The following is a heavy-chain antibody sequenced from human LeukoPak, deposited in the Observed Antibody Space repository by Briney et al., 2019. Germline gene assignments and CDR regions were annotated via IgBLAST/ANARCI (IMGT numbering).Heavy chain of an antibody. J-gene: IGHJ6*04. CDR2: ISYDGGIK. CDR1: GFTFSRYG. Sequence: GGSLRLSCAASGFTFSRYGIHWVRQAPGKGLEWVAVISYDGGIKYYADSVKGRFTISRDNSKNTLYLEMNSLGAGDTAVYYCAELGITMIGGVWGKGTTVTISS. CDR3: AELGITMIGGV. V-gene: IGHV3-30*18. D-gene: IGHD3-10*02.